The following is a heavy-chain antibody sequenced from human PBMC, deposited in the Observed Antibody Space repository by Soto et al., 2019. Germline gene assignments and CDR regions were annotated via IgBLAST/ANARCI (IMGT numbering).Heavy chain of an antibody. D-gene: IGHD1-26*01. Sequence: GASVKVSCKASGYTFTSYGISWVRQAPGQGLEWMGWISAYNGNTNYAQKLQGRVTMTTDTSTSTAYMELRSLRSDDTAVYYCASRSRWVGANRLHYYYGMDVWGQGTTVTVSS. V-gene: IGHV1-18*01. CDR2: ISAYNGNT. J-gene: IGHJ6*02. CDR1: GYTFTSYG. CDR3: ASRSRWVGANRLHYYYGMDV.